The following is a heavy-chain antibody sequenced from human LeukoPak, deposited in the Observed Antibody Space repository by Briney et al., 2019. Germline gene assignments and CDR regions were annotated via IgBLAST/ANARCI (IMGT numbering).Heavy chain of an antibody. J-gene: IGHJ4*02. V-gene: IGHV4-59*01. D-gene: IGHD6-13*01. CDR3: ARQGPQHPGYFDY. CDR2: IYYSGST. CDR1: GGSISSYY. Sequence: ETLSLTCSVSGGSISSYYWSWIRQPPGKGLEWIGYIYYSGSTSYNPSLKSRVTISVDTSKNQFSLKLSSVTAADTAVYYCARQGPQHPGYFDYWGQGTLVTVSS.